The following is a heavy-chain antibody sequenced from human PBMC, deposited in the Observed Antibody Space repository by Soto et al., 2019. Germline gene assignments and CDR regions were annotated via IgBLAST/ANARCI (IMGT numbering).Heavy chain of an antibody. D-gene: IGHD3-16*01. CDR3: AFGNLSYYFDF. J-gene: IGHJ4*02. CDR2: IWYDGSDK. CDR1: GFTFSGFG. Sequence: GGSLRLSCAASGFTFSGFGMHWVRQAPGKGLEWVAIIWYDGSDKYYADSVKGRFTISRDNSKNTLYLQMNSLRAEDAAVYHCAFGNLSYYFDFWGQGTPVTVSS. V-gene: IGHV3-33*01.